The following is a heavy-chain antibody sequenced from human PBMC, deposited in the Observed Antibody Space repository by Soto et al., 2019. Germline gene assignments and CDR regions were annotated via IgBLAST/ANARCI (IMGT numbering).Heavy chain of an antibody. CDR1: GFTFSDYY. CDR3: ARAIRGYGAYGGY. CDR2: ITESGHAA. J-gene: IGHJ4*02. V-gene: IGHV3-11*04. Sequence: QVQLVESGGDLVKPGGSLRLSCAASGFTFSDYYMSWIRQTPGKGLDWLSYITESGHAAEYADSVRGRFTISRDNNKYTLYLQMNSLGDHDTGVYYCARAIRGYGAYGGYLGQGTLVAVSS. D-gene: IGHD5-12*01.